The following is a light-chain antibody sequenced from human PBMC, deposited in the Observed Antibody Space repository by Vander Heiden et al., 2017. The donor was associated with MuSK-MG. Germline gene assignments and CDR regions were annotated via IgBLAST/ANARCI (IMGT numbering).Light chain of an antibody. CDR2: EVS. Sequence: QSALTQPASVSASPGQSITISCTGTSNDVGGWKYVSWYQQHPGKAPKLILFEVSNRPSGISSRFSGSKSGNTASLTISGLQPEDESDYYCSAFTNADTVLFGGGIKVTVL. V-gene: IGLV2-14*01. CDR3: SAFTNADTVL. J-gene: IGLJ2*01. CDR1: SNDVGGWKY.